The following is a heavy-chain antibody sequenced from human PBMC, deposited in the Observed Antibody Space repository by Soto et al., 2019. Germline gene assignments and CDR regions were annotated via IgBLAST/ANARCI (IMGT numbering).Heavy chain of an antibody. Sequence: QVQLVESGGGVVQPGRSLRLSCAASGFTFSSYAMHWVRQAPGKGLEWLAIGSNEYYGDSVKGRFTISRDNSKKTVYLQMNSLIAEDTAVYYCARDGDYDSSGYYSTIDYWGQGTLVTVSS. V-gene: IGHV3-30-3*01. D-gene: IGHD3-22*01. CDR2: GSNE. J-gene: IGHJ4*02. CDR1: GFTFSSYA. CDR3: ARDGDYDSSGYYSTIDY.